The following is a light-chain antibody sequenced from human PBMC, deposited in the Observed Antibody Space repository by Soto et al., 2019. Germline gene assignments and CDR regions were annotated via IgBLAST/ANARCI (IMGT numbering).Light chain of an antibody. CDR2: STS. CDR1: TGAVTSGYY. CDR3: LLYYGGPQVWV. V-gene: IGLV7-43*01. Sequence: QAVVTQEPSLTVSPGGTVTLTCASSTGAVTSGYYPNWFQQKPGQAPRALIYSTSNTHSWTPARFSGSLLGGKAALTLSGVQPEDEAEYYCLLYYGGPQVWVFGGGTKVTVL. J-gene: IGLJ3*02.